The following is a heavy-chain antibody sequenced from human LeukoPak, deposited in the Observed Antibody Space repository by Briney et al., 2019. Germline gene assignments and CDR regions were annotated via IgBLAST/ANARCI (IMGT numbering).Heavy chain of an antibody. Sequence: SETLSLTCAVSGGSISSSNWWSWVRPPPGKGLEWIGEIYHSGSTYYNPSLKSRVTISVDRSKNQFSLKLSSVTAADTAVYYCARGTSYYDSSGYYPYFDYWGQGTQVTVSS. CDR2: IYHSGST. D-gene: IGHD3-22*01. J-gene: IGHJ4*02. V-gene: IGHV4-4*02. CDR1: GGSISSSNW. CDR3: ARGTSYYDSSGYYPYFDY.